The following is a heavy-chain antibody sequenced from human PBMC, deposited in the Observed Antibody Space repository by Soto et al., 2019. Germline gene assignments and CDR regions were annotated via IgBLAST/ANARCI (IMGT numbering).Heavy chain of an antibody. CDR2: INHSGST. Sequence: SETLSLTCAVSGGSFNSNYWTWVRQPPGKGLEWIGEINHSGSTNYNPSLKSRVTISVDTSKNQFSLNLSSVTAADTAVYYCLSARFDYWGQGTLVTVSS. J-gene: IGHJ4*02. V-gene: IGHV4-34*01. CDR3: LSARFDY. CDR1: GGSFNSNY. D-gene: IGHD6-19*01.